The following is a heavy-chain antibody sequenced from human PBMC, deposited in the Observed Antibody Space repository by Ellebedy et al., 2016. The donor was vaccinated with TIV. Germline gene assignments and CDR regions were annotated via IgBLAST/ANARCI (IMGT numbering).Heavy chain of an antibody. D-gene: IGHD2-2*01. Sequence: GESLKISXAASGFTFSSYAMHWVRQAPGKGLEWVAVISYDGSNKYYADSVKGRFTISRDNSKNTLYLQMNSLRAEDTAVYCCARDLVPAAPYYYYMDVWGKGTTVTVSS. CDR1: GFTFSSYA. CDR2: ISYDGSNK. J-gene: IGHJ6*03. V-gene: IGHV3-30*01. CDR3: ARDLVPAAPYYYYMDV.